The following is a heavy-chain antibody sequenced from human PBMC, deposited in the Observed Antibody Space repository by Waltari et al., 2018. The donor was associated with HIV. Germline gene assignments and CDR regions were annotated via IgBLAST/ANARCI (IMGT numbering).Heavy chain of an antibody. V-gene: IGHV3-30*02. CDR2: IWSDGYNK. Sequence: QVYLMESGGGVVQPGGCLKLSCAASGFTFSSYGMHWVRQAPGKGLVWVGCIWSDGYNKFYADSVRGRVTFSRDNSKYTLSLQMNSLRAEDTALYYCVKERGPFNGFDIWGQGTMVTVSS. D-gene: IGHD3-16*01. CDR1: GFTFSSYG. CDR3: VKERGPFNGFDI. J-gene: IGHJ3*02.